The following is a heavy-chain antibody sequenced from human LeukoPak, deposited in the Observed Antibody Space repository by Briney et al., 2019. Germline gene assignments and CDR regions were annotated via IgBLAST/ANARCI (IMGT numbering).Heavy chain of an antibody. CDR2: ISAYIGNT. D-gene: IGHD3-22*01. CDR1: GYTFTSYG. V-gene: IGHV1-18*01. CDR3: ARNYYDSSGYVEGFDY. J-gene: IGHJ4*02. Sequence: ASVKVSCKASGYTFTSYGISWVRQAPGQGLEWMGWISAYIGNTNYAQKLQGRVTMTTDTSTSTAYMELRSLRSDDTAVYYCARNYYDSSGYVEGFDYWGQGTLVTVSS.